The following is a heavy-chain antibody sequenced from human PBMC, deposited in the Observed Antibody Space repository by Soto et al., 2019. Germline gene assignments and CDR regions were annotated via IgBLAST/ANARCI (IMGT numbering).Heavy chain of an antibody. J-gene: IGHJ6*02. CDR2: ISSDGDIT. Sequence: GGSLRLSCSASGFTFSEYSMHWVRQAPGKGLQYVSTISSDGDITYYADSVKGRFTISRDNAKNSLYLQMNSLRDEDTAVYYCARENDTRITIFGVVPSDGMDVWGQGTTVTVSS. CDR3: ARENDTRITIFGVVPSDGMDV. D-gene: IGHD3-3*01. CDR1: GFTFSEYS. V-gene: IGHV3-64*04.